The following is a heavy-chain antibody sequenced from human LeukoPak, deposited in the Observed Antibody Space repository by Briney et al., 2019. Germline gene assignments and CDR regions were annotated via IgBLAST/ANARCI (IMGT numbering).Heavy chain of an antibody. Sequence: GGSLRLSCAASGFTFDDYGMSWVRQAPGKGLEWVSGINWNGGSTGYADSVKGRFTISRDNAKNSLYLQMNSLRAEDTAVYYCAKAEGYCSGTWCFRWFDWWGQGTLVTVSS. V-gene: IGHV3-20*04. CDR3: AKAEGYCSGTWCFRWFDW. J-gene: IGHJ4*02. CDR1: GFTFDDYG. D-gene: IGHD2-15*01. CDR2: INWNGGST.